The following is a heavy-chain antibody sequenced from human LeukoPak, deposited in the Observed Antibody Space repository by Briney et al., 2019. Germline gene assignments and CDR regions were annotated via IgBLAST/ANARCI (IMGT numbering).Heavy chain of an antibody. CDR1: GFTFSSYG. D-gene: IGHD3-22*01. J-gene: IGHJ4*02. Sequence: GGSLRLSCAASGFTFSSYGMHWVRQAPGKGLEWVAVISYDGSNTYYADSVRGRFTVSRDNSRNTLYLQMNSLTEEDTAVYYCAKDLDSSGHSFWGQGTLVTVST. CDR3: AKDLDSSGHSF. CDR2: ISYDGSNT. V-gene: IGHV3-30*18.